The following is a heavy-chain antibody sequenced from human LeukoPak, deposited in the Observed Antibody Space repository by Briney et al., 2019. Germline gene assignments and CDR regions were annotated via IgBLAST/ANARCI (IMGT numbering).Heavy chain of an antibody. CDR1: GFTVSSNF. D-gene: IGHD3-3*01. CDR3: ARDRDYDFWSGPEYYGMDV. J-gene: IGHJ6*02. V-gene: IGHV3-30-3*01. Sequence: GGSLRLSCAASGFTVSSNFMNWVRQAPGKGLEWVAVISYDGSNKYYADSVKRRFTISRDNSKNTLYLQMNSLRAEDTAVYYCARDRDYDFWSGPEYYGMDVWGQGTTVTVSS. CDR2: ISYDGSNK.